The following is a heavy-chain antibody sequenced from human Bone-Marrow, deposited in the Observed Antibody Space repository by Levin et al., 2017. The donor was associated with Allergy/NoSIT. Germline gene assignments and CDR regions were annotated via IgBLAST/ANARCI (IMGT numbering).Heavy chain of an antibody. J-gene: IGHJ3*02. D-gene: IGHD6-13*01. CDR2: IIPIFGTA. CDR1: GGTFSSYA. CDR3: ARDRAAAGGIDAFDI. V-gene: IGHV1-69*06. Sequence: ASVKVSCKASGGTFSSYAISWVRQAPGQGLEWMGGIIPIFGTANYAQKFQGRVTITADKSTSTAYMELSSLRSEDTAVYYCARDRAAAGGIDAFDIWGQGTMVTVSS.